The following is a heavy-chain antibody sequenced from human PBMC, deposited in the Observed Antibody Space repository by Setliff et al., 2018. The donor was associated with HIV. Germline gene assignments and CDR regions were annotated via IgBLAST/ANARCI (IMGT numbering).Heavy chain of an antibody. CDR2: IDYSGST. CDR1: GGSISEYY. J-gene: IGHJ6*03. V-gene: IGHV4-59*08. Sequence: SETLSLTCTVSGGSISEYYWSWIRQPPGKGLEWIGYIDYSGSTNYNASLKSRLTMSIDTSKSQFSLKLSSVTAADTAVYYCARSRPRSIDLYMDVWGKGTTVTVSS. CDR3: ARSRPRSIDLYMDV.